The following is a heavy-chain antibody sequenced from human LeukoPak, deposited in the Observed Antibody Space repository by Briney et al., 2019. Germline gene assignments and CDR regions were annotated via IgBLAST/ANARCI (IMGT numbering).Heavy chain of an antibody. V-gene: IGHV3-23*01. CDR3: AKDFYYCSGGSCYSSSFDY. Sequence: PGGSLRLSCAASGFTFSSYAMSWVRQAPGKGLEWVSAISGSGGSTYYADSVKGGFTISRDNSKNTLYLQMNSLRAEDTAVYYRAKDFYYCSGGSCYSSSFDYWGQGTLVTVSS. CDR1: GFTFSSYA. D-gene: IGHD2-15*01. J-gene: IGHJ4*02. CDR2: ISGSGGST.